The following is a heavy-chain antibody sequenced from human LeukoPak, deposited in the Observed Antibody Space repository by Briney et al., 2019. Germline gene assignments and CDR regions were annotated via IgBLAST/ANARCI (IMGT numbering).Heavy chain of an antibody. CDR1: GYTFTGYY. CDR3: ARDRGKWELRDASDI. Sequence: AASVKVSCKASGYTFTGYYMHWVRQAPGQGLEWMGWINPNSGGTNYAQKFQGRVTMTRDTSISTAYMELSRLRSDDTAVYYCARDRGKWELRDASDIWGQGTMVTVSS. D-gene: IGHD1-26*01. CDR2: INPNSGGT. V-gene: IGHV1-2*02. J-gene: IGHJ3*02.